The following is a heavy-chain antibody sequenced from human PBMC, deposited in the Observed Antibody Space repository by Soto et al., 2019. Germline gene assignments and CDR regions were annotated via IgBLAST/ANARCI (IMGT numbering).Heavy chain of an antibody. J-gene: IGHJ6*03. Sequence: GGSLRLSCAASGFTFSSYWMHWVRQAPGKGLVWVSAISGGGGSTYYADSVKGRFTISRDNSKNTLYLQMNSLRAEDTAVYYCAKAGYCSSATCATRYYYMDVWGKGTTVTVSS. D-gene: IGHD2-2*01. CDR3: AKAGYCSSATCATRYYYMDV. V-gene: IGHV3-23*01. CDR1: GFTFSSYW. CDR2: ISGGGGST.